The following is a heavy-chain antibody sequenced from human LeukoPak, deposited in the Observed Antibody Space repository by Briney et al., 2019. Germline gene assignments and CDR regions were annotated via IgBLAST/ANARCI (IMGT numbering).Heavy chain of an antibody. V-gene: IGHV3-23*01. Sequence: GGSLRLSCAASGFNFRGYAMSWVRQAPGKGLEWVSAISGSGGSTYSADSVKGRFTISRDNSKNTLYLQMNSLRAEDTAVYYCAKGDGSGSYPLGYYYGMDVWGQGTTVTVSS. CDR3: AKGDGSGSYPLGYYYGMDV. CDR2: ISGSGGST. J-gene: IGHJ6*02. CDR1: GFNFRGYA. D-gene: IGHD3-10*01.